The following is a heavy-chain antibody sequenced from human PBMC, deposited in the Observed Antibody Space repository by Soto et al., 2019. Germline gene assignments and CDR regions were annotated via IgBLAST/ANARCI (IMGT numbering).Heavy chain of an antibody. Sequence: PGGSLRLSCAASGFTFSSYLMHWVRQAPGKGLVWVSRINSDGSSTTYADSVKGRFTISRDSAKNTLYLQMNSLRAEDTAVYYCARVRMAGDFDIWGKGTMVTV. D-gene: IGHD6-19*01. J-gene: IGHJ3*02. CDR1: GFTFSSYL. CDR2: INSDGSST. V-gene: IGHV3-74*01. CDR3: ARVRMAGDFDI.